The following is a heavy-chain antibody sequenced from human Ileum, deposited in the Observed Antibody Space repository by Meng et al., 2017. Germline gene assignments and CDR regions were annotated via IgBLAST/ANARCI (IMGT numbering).Heavy chain of an antibody. CDR3: ARPAVTTALGGFDY. D-gene: IGHD3-16*01. CDR2: IYYNGNT. J-gene: IGHJ4*02. Sequence: QLQRQESGPGLVKPSETLPLTCAFPGDSIRYSSYYWGWVRQPPGQGLEWIGSIYYNGNTYYSPSLKSRASISVDTSKNQFSLKLSSVTAADTAVYYCARPAVTTALGGFDYWGQGTLVTVSS. CDR1: GDSIRYSSYY. V-gene: IGHV4-39*01.